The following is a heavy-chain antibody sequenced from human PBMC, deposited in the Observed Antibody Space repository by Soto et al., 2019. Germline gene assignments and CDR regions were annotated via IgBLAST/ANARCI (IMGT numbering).Heavy chain of an antibody. CDR2: IYYSGST. D-gene: IGHD6-6*01. Sequence: SETLSLTCTVSGGSISSYYWSWIRQPPGKGLEWIGYIYYSGSTNYNPSLKSRVTISVDTSKNQFSLKLSSVTAADTAVYYCAREAEYSSSSGAFDIWGQGTMVTVSS. CDR3: AREAEYSSSSGAFDI. V-gene: IGHV4-59*01. J-gene: IGHJ3*02. CDR1: GGSISSYY.